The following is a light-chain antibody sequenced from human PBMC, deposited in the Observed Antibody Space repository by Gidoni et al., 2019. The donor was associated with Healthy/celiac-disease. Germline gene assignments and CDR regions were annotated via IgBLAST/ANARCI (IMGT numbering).Light chain of an antibody. CDR2: DNS. V-gene: IGLV1-40*01. Sequence: QSVLTQPPSVSGAPGQRVTISCTGSSSNIGAGYDVQWYQQLPGTAPKLLIYDNSNRPSGVPDRFSGSKSGTSASLAITGLQAEDEADYYCQSYDSSLSGSGVFGGGTKLTVL. CDR1: SSNIGAGYD. CDR3: QSYDSSLSGSGV. J-gene: IGLJ2*01.